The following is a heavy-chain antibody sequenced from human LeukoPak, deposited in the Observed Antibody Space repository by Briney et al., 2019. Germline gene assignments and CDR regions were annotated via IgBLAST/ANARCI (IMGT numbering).Heavy chain of an antibody. Sequence: PGRSLRLSCAASGFTFSSYGIHWVRQAPGKGLEWVAAIVYDGSNKYYADSVKGRFTISRDNSKKTLYLQMNSLRAEDTAVYYCARDQGVVVHGKYHYYGMDVWGQGTTVTVSS. CDR2: IVYDGSNK. J-gene: IGHJ6*02. D-gene: IGHD3-22*01. CDR1: GFTFSSYG. V-gene: IGHV3-30*03. CDR3: ARDQGVVVHGKYHYYGMDV.